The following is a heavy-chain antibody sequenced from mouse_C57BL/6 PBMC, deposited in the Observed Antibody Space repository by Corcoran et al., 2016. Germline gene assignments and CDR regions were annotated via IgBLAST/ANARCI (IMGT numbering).Heavy chain of an antibody. CDR3: AIEAGLRLYFDV. V-gene: IGHV3-6*01. Sequence: DVQLQESGPGLVKPSQSLSLTCSVTGYSITSGYYWNWIRQFPGNKLEWMGYISYDGSNNYNPSLKNRISITRDTSKNQFFLKLNSVTTEDTATYYCAIEAGLRLYFDVWGTGTTVTVSS. CDR1: GYSITSGYY. D-gene: IGHD1-2*01. J-gene: IGHJ1*03. CDR2: ISYDGSN.